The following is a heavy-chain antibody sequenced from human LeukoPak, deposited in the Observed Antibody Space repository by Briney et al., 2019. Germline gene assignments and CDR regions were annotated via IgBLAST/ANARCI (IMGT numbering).Heavy chain of an antibody. D-gene: IGHD3-22*01. CDR3: ARDDYYDSSAYSGIDY. Sequence: SETLSLTCTVSGGSISSSSYYWGWIRQPPGKGLEWIGSIYYSGSTYYNPSLKSRVTISVDTSKNQFSLKLSSVTAADTAVYYCARDDYYDSSAYSGIDYWGQGTLVTVSS. CDR1: GGSISSSSYY. V-gene: IGHV4-39*07. J-gene: IGHJ4*02. CDR2: IYYSGST.